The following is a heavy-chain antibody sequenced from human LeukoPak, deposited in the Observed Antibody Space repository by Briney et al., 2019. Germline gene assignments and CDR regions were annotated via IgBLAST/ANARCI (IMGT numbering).Heavy chain of an antibody. CDR1: GFTFSSYA. V-gene: IGHV3-23*01. Sequence: GGSLRLSCAASGFTFSSYAMSWARQAPGKGLEWVSAINRSGNTYYADSVKGRFTISRDNSKNTLFLQMNSLRAEDTAVYYCAKDFEGYYFRDGYWGQGTLVTVSS. J-gene: IGHJ4*02. CDR2: INRSGNT. CDR3: AKDFEGYYFRDGY. D-gene: IGHD3-22*01.